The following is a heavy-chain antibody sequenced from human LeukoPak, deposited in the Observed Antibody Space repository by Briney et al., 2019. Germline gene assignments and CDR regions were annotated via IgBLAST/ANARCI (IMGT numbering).Heavy chain of an antibody. CDR1: GGSISSSSYY. D-gene: IGHD6-19*01. Sequence: SETLSLTCTVSGGSISSSSYYWGWIRQPPGKGLEWTGSIYYSGDTYYNPSLKSRRVTISVDTSKNQFSLRLSSVTAADTAVYYCARHQWHYYYYMGVWGKASTVTVSS. CDR3: ARHQWHYYYYMGV. J-gene: IGHJ6*03. CDR2: IYYSGDT. V-gene: IGHV4-39*01.